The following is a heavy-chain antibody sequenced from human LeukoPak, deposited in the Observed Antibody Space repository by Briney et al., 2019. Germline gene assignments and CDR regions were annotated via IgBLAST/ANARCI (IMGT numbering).Heavy chain of an antibody. CDR3: ASDYGDHDAFDI. Sequence: GGSLRLSCAASGFTFSSYSMNWVRPAPGKGLEWVSSISSSSSYIYYADSVKGRFTITRDNAKNSLNLQMNRLRVEAKAVYYCASDYGDHDAFDIWGQGTMVTVSS. CDR2: ISSSSSYI. V-gene: IGHV3-21*01. J-gene: IGHJ3*02. CDR1: GFTFSSYS. D-gene: IGHD4-17*01.